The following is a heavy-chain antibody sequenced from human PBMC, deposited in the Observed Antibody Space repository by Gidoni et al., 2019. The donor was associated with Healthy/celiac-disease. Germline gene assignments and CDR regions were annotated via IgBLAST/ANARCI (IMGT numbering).Heavy chain of an antibody. Sequence: QVQLQESGPGRVKPPENLSRTCTVPGSSISSYYWTLIRQPPGKGLEWIGYIYYSGSTNYNPSLKSRVTISVDTSKHQFSLKLSSVTAADTAVYYCARVDTTRYYFDYWGQGTLVTVSS. D-gene: IGHD1-26*01. CDR1: GSSISSYY. CDR2: IYYSGST. J-gene: IGHJ4*02. V-gene: IGHV4-59*08. CDR3: ARVDTTRYYFDY.